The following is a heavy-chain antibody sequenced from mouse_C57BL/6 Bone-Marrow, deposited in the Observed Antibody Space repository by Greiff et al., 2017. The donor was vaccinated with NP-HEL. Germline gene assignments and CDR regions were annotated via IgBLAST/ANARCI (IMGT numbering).Heavy chain of an antibody. CDR2: ISSGGDYI. CDR1: GFTFSSYA. J-gene: IGHJ4*01. D-gene: IGHD2-2*01. CDR3: TRGRAYGNDVANYAMDY. Sequence: EVKVEESGEGLVKPGGSLKLSCAASGFTFSSYAMSWVRQTPEKRLEWVAYISSGGDYIYYADTVKGRFPISRDNARNTLYLQMSSLKSEDTAMDYCTRGRAYGNDVANYAMDYWGQGTSVTVSS. V-gene: IGHV5-9-1*02.